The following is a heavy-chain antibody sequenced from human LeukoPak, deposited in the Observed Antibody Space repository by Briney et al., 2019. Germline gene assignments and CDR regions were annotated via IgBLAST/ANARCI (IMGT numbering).Heavy chain of an antibody. CDR1: GFTFSSYA. CDR3: AKGVEDSGIYYYYYMDV. J-gene: IGHJ6*03. D-gene: IGHD2-15*01. CDR2: ISGSGGST. Sequence: GGSLRLSCAASGFTFSSYAMSWVRQAPGKGLEWVSAISGSGGSTYYADSVKGRFTISRDSSKNTLYLQMNGLRAEDTAVYYCAKGVEDSGIYYYYYMDVWGKGTTVTVSS. V-gene: IGHV3-23*01.